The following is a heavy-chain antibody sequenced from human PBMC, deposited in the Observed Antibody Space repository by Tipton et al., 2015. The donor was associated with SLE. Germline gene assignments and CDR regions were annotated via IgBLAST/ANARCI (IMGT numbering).Heavy chain of an antibody. D-gene: IGHD4/OR15-4a*01. CDR2: IYYIGST. V-gene: IGHV4-59*01. Sequence: TLSLTCSVSGGYISSYYWSWIRQPPGKGLEWIGYIYYIGSTNYNPSLRSRVTITVDTSKNQFSLKLSSVTAADTAVYYCARGCLQSSYGLDVWGQGTAVTVSS. CDR1: GGYISSYY. J-gene: IGHJ6*02. CDR3: ARGCLQSSYGLDV.